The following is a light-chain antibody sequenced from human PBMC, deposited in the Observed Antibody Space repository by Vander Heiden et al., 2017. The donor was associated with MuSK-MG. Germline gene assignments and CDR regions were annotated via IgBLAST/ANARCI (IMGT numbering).Light chain of an antibody. Sequence: QSALTQPPSASGSPGQSVTISCTGTSSDIGGYNYVSWYQQHPGKVPKLIIYEVSERPAGVPDRFSGSKSGNTASLTVSGRQAEDEADYYCASVGGDNNVLFGGGTKVTVL. CDR1: SSDIGGYNY. CDR2: EVS. J-gene: IGLJ2*01. V-gene: IGLV2-8*01. CDR3: ASVGGDNNVL.